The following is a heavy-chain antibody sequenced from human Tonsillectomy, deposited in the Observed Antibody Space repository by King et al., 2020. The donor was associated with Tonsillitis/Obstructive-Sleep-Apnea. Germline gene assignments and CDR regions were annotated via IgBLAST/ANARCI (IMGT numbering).Heavy chain of an antibody. V-gene: IGHV4-39*01. J-gene: IGHJ4*02. CDR2: IYYSGST. CDR3: ARLSTGTGGFDY. CDR1: GGSISSSSYY. D-gene: IGHD4-17*01. Sequence: MQLQESGPGLVKPSETLSLTCTVSGGSISSSSYYWGWIRQPPGKGLEWIGSIYYSGSTYYNPSLKSRVTISVDTSKNQFSLKPSSVTAADTAVYYCARLSTGTGGFDYWGQGTLVTVSS.